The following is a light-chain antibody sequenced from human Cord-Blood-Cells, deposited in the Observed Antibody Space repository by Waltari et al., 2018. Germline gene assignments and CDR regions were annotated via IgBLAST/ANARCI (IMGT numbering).Light chain of an antibody. Sequence: QSALTQPASVSGSPGQSLTIPCTGTSSDVGSYNLVSWYQQHPVKAPKLMIYEGSKRPSGVSNRFSGSKSGNTASLTISGLQAEDEADYYCCSYAGSSTYVFGTGTKVTVL. J-gene: IGLJ1*01. CDR3: CSYAGSSTYV. V-gene: IGLV2-23*01. CDR2: EGS. CDR1: SSDVGSYNL.